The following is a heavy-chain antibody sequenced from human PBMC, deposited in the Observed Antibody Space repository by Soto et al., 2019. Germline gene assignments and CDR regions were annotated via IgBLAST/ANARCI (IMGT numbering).Heavy chain of an antibody. J-gene: IGHJ4*02. CDR3: ARARIGTLNVFDY. CDR2: INPIGGRV. CDR1: GYAFTDSF. Sequence: QVQLVQSGAEVKTPGASVTVSCTTAGYAFTDSFIHWLRQARGHGLEWMGMINPIGGRVTYAQTVKGSVTITKDTATSTVYLELNSLISEQTGVYSFARARIGTLNVFDYWGQGTLVTVSS. D-gene: IGHD1-1*01. V-gene: IGHV1-46*01.